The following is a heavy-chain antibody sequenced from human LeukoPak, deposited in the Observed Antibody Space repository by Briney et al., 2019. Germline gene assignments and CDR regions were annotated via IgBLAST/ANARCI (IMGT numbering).Heavy chain of an antibody. CDR3: AKDVTVTKVGAFDI. J-gene: IGHJ3*02. V-gene: IGHV3-30*02. Sequence: GGSLRLSCAASGFTFSSYGMHWVRQAPGKGLEWVAFIRYVGSNKYYADSVKGRFTISRDNSKNTLYLQMNSLRAEDTAVYYCAKDVTVTKVGAFDIWGQGTMVTVSS. CDR1: GFTFSSYG. D-gene: IGHD4-17*01. CDR2: IRYVGSNK.